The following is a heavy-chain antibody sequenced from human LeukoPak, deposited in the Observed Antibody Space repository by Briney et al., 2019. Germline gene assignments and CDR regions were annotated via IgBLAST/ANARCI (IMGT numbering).Heavy chain of an antibody. V-gene: IGHV3-48*02. J-gene: IGHJ4*02. CDR3: ARPSRSTGPAY. D-gene: IGHD2-2*01. Sequence: AGSLRLSRAASGFIFSNYSMNWVRQAPGKGLEWVSWISSTSNTIYYADSVKGRFTISRDNAKNSLDLQMNSLRDEDTAVYYCARPSRSTGPAYWGQGTLVSVSS. CDR2: ISSTSNTI. CDR1: GFIFSNYS.